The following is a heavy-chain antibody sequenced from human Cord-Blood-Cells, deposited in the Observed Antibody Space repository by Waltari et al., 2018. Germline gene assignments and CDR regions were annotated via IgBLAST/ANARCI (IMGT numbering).Heavy chain of an antibody. D-gene: IGHD3-10*01. CDR1: GGFISCSSYY. CDR3: ARRFVWFDP. J-gene: IGHJ5*02. CDR2: IYYSGST. Sequence: QLQLQESGPGLVKPSETLSLTCTVSGGFISCSSYYWGWIRQPPGKWLEWIGSIYYSGSTYYNPSLKSRVTISVDTSKNQFSLKLSSVTAADTAVYYCARRFVWFDPWGQGTLVTVSS. V-gene: IGHV4-39*01.